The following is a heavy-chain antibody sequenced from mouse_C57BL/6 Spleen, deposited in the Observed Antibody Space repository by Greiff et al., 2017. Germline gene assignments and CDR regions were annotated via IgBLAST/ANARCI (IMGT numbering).Heavy chain of an antibody. V-gene: IGHV10-1*01. CDR2: IRSKSNNYAT. CDR1: GFSFNTYA. Sequence: EVQLLESGAGLVQPKGSLTLSCAASGFSFNTYAMNWVRQAPGQGLEWVARIRSKSNNYATYNADSVKDRFTISRNESESMLYLQMNNLKPEDTAMYYGVRGWDGTWFAYWGQGALVTVSA. CDR3: VRGWDGTWFAY. J-gene: IGHJ3*01. D-gene: IGHD4-1*01.